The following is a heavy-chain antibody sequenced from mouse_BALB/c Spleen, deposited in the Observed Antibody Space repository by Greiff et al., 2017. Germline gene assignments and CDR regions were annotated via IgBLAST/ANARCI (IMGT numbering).Heavy chain of an antibody. Sequence: QVQLQQSGPELVKPGASVKISCKASGYSFTSYYIHWVKQRPGQGLEWIGWIFPGSGNTKYNEKFKGKATLTADTSSSTAYMQLSSLTSEDSAVYFCARDDYYYGSSPFAYWGQGTLVTVSA. CDR2: IFPGSGNT. D-gene: IGHD1-1*01. V-gene: IGHV1-66*01. J-gene: IGHJ3*01. CDR1: GYSFTSYY. CDR3: ARDDYYYGSSPFAY.